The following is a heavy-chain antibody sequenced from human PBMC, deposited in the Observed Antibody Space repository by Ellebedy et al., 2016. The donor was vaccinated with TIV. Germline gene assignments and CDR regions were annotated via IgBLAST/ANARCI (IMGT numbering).Heavy chain of an antibody. CDR2: IIPILGMT. CDR3: ARVPHTSSSFIDD. J-gene: IGHJ4*02. Sequence: AASVKVSCKAFGGTFSSSAISWVRQAPGQGLEWLGRIIPILGMTTYAQKVQGRLTITADRSATTAYMELSSLRSDDTAVYFCARVPHTSSSFIDDWGQGTLVTVSS. D-gene: IGHD6-6*01. V-gene: IGHV1-69*04. CDR1: GGTFSSSA.